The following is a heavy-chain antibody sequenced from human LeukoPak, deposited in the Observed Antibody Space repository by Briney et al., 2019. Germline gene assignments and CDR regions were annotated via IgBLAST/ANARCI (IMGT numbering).Heavy chain of an antibody. CDR1: GYTFTGYY. J-gene: IGHJ6*03. D-gene: IGHD3-3*01. CDR3: ARDSLSSPIFGVAPMDV. Sequence: ASVKVSCKASGYTFTGYYMHWVRQAPGQGLEWMGWINPNSGGTNYAQKFQGRVTMTRDTSISTAYMELSRLRSDDTAVYYCARDSLSSPIFGVAPMDVWGKGTTVTVSS. CDR2: INPNSGGT. V-gene: IGHV1-2*02.